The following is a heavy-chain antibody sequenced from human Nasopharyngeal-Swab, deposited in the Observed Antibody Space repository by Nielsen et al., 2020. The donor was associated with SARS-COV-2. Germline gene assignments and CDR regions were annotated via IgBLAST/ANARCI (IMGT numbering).Heavy chain of an antibody. J-gene: IGHJ6*02. CDR2: SSVYNGNT. CDR3: ARVTWQLVGYYYYYGMDV. D-gene: IGHD1-26*01. CDR1: GYTFTNYG. V-gene: IGHV1-18*01. Sequence: ASVKVSCKASGYTFTNYGISWGRRAPGEGLEWMGWSSVYNGNTNYGQRVQGRVTMTTDTSTNTAYMELRSLRSDDTAVYYCARVTWQLVGYYYYYGMDVWGQGTTVTVSS.